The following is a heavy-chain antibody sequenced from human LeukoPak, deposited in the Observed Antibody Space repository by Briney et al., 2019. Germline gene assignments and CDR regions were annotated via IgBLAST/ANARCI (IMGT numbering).Heavy chain of an antibody. Sequence: SETLSLTCAVSGGSISSYYWSWIRQPPGKGLEWIGYVSYSGSTNYNPSLKSRVTISVDTSKNQFSLKLNSVTAADTAVYYCARGVVIAPQTFDYWGQGTLVTVSS. D-gene: IGHD2-21*01. CDR3: ARGVVIAPQTFDY. CDR1: GGSISSYY. J-gene: IGHJ4*02. CDR2: VSYSGST. V-gene: IGHV4-59*01.